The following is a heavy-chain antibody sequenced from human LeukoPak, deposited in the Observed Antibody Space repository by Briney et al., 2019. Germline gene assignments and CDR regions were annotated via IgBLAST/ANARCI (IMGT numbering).Heavy chain of an antibody. CDR1: GFTFSDYY. Sequence: GGSLRLSCAASGFTFSDYYMSWIRQAPGKGLDWVSYISSSGRNTYYADSVKGRFTISRDNAKNSLYLQMNSLRAEDTAVYYCARAIYDGFDIWGQGKMVTVSS. CDR3: ARAIYDGFDI. CDR2: ISSSGRNT. V-gene: IGHV3-11*01. J-gene: IGHJ3*02. D-gene: IGHD5-24*01.